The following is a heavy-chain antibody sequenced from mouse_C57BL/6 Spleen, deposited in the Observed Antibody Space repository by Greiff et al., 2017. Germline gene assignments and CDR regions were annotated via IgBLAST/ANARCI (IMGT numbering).Heavy chain of an antibody. CDR2: IDPENGDT. V-gene: IGHV14-4*01. CDR3: TRGSSGSRDY. Sequence: VQLQQSGAELVRPGASVKLSCTASGFNIKDDYMHWVKQRPEQGLEWIGWIDPENGDTESASKFQGKATITAYPSSNTAYLQLSSLPSADTAVYYCTRGSSGSRDYWGQGTSVTVSS. J-gene: IGHJ4*01. CDR1: GFNIKDDY. D-gene: IGHD3-2*02.